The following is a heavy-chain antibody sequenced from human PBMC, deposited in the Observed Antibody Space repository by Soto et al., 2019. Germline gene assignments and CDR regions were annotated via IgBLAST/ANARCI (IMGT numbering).Heavy chain of an antibody. J-gene: IGHJ3*02. CDR3: AALDVATIGAFDI. V-gene: IGHV4-31*03. CDR2: IYYSGST. CDR1: GGSISSGGYY. Sequence: SETLSLTCTVSGGSISSGGYYWSWIRHHPGKGLEWIGYIYYSGSTYYNPSLKSRVTISVDTSKNQFSLKLSSVTAADTAVYYCAALDVATIGAFDIWGQGTMVTVSS. D-gene: IGHD5-12*01.